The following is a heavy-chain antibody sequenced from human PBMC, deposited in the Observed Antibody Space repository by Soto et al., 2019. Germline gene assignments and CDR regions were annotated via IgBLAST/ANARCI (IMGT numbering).Heavy chain of an antibody. CDR1: RFAFSTDW. V-gene: IGHV3-15*01. CDR3: TAMNHRDAFNI. CDR2: IKSKADGGTA. J-gene: IGHJ3*02. Sequence: QLVESGGGLVKPGASLRLSCVDSRFAFSTDWMTWVRQAPGRGLEWVGRIKSKADGGTADCAAPVKGRFTISRDDSRNTLYLQMNSLKTEDTAVYYCTAMNHRDAFNIWGQGAMVTVSS.